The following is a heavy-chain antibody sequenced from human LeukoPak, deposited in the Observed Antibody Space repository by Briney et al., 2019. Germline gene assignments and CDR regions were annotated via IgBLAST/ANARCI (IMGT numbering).Heavy chain of an antibody. J-gene: IGHJ4*02. Sequence: GGSLRLSCAASGFTFSDYAIHWVRQAPGKGLEWVAVISYDGISKFYAESVKGRFTISRDNSKNTLYLQMNSLRGEDTAVYFCAKERPLTIFGVPNYDYWGQGALVTVSS. V-gene: IGHV3-30-3*01. CDR2: ISYDGISK. CDR1: GFTFSDYA. CDR3: AKERPLTIFGVPNYDY. D-gene: IGHD3-3*01.